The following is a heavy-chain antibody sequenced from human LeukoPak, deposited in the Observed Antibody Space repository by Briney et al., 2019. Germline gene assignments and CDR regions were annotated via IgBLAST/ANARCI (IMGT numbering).Heavy chain of an antibody. CDR1: GFTLSNAW. CDR2: IKSRTDGGTT. V-gene: IGHV3-15*01. D-gene: IGHD2-2*01. Sequence: RGSLRLSCAASGFTLSNAWMSWVRQAPGKGLEWVGRIKSRTDGGTTDYAAPVKGRFTISRDDSKNTLYLQMNSLKTEDTAVYYCTTDPDCSSTSCYGGDYWGQGTLVTVSS. J-gene: IGHJ4*02. CDR3: TTDPDCSSTSCYGGDY.